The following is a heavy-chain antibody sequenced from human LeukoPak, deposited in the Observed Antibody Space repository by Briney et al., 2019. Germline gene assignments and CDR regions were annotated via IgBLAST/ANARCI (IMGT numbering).Heavy chain of an antibody. D-gene: IGHD4-17*01. Sequence: PSETLSLTCGVSGTSFTSYYWSWIRQTPGKGLEWIGEVNHNGYTNMNPSLKSRVTISVDTSKNQFSLMMTSVTAADTAVYFCARMTTGHDYRGQGTLVTVSS. CDR2: VNHNGYT. J-gene: IGHJ4*02. CDR3: ARMTTGHDY. V-gene: IGHV4-34*01. CDR1: GTSFTSYY.